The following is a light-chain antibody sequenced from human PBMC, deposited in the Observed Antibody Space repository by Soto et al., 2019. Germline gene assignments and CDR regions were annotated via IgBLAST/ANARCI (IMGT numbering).Light chain of an antibody. CDR2: EVS. J-gene: IGLJ2*01. CDR3: SSYTISSTLL. Sequence: QSALTQPASVSGSPGQSITISCTGTSSDVGGYNYVSWYQQHPGKAPKVMIYEVSNRPSGVSNRFSGSKSGNTASLTISGLQAEDEADYYCSSYTISSTLLFGGGTKLTVL. V-gene: IGLV2-14*01. CDR1: SSDVGGYNY.